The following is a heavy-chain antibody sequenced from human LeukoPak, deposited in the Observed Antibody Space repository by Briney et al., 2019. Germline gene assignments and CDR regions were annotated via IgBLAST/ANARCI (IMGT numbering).Heavy chain of an antibody. CDR1: GFTFSSYA. CDR2: IIASGTST. D-gene: IGHD6-13*01. J-gene: IGHJ4*02. CDR3: AKRTGSSMYYFDY. Sequence: GGSLRLSCTASGFTFSSYALSWVRQAPGKGLEGVSGIIASGTSTHYTDSVKGRFTISRDNSKSTLYLQMNSLRAEDTATYYCAKRTGSSMYYFDYWGQGTLVTVSS. V-gene: IGHV3-23*01.